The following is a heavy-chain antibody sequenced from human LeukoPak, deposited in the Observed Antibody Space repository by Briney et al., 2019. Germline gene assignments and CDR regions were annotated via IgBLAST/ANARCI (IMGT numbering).Heavy chain of an antibody. D-gene: IGHD3-3*01. J-gene: IGHJ4*02. CDR3: AKPYYDFWSGYRRGPYYFDY. CDR1: GFTFSSYG. V-gene: IGHV3-30*02. CDR2: IRYDGSNK. Sequence: PGGSLRLSCAASGFTFSSYGMHWVRQAPGKGLEWVAFIRYDGSNKYYADSVKGQFTISRDNSKNTLYLQMNSLRAEDTAVYYCAKPYYDFWSGYRRGPYYFDYWGQGTLVTVSS.